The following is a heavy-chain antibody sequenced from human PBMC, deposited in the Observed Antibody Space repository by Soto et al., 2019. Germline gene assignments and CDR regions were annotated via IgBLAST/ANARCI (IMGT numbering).Heavy chain of an antibody. V-gene: IGHV3-30-3*01. CDR2: ISYDGSNK. J-gene: IGHJ4*02. Sequence: SLRLSCAASGFTFSSYAMHWVRQAPGKGLEWVAVISYDGSNKYYADSVKGRFTISRDNSKNTLYLQMNSLRAEDTAVYYCARDYFLELDYSNRPLDYWGQGTLVTVSS. D-gene: IGHD4-4*01. CDR3: ARDYFLELDYSNRPLDY. CDR1: GFTFSSYA.